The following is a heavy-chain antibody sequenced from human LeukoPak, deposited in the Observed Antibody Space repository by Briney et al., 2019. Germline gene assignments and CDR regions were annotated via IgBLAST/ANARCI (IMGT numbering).Heavy chain of an antibody. CDR1: GFTFSSYG. CDR3: AKDWIGYCSGGSCYDLDY. V-gene: IGHV3-30*18. CDR2: IPYDGSNK. D-gene: IGHD2-15*01. Sequence: GRSLRLSCAASGFTFSSYGMHWVRQAPGKGLEWVAVIPYDGSNKYYADSVKGRFTISRDNSKNTLYLQMNSLRAEDTAVYYCAKDWIGYCSGGSCYDLDYWGQGTLVTVSS. J-gene: IGHJ4*02.